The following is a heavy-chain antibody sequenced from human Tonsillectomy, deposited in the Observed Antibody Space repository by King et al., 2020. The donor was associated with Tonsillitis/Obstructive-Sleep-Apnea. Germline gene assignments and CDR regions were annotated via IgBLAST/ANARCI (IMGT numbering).Heavy chain of an antibody. CDR2: IYDSGST. Sequence: QLQESGPGLVKPSQTLSLTCTVSGGSISSGGYYWSWIRQHPGKGLEWIGYIYDSGSTYYNPSLKSRVTISVDTSKNQFSLKLSSVTAADTAVYHCVSEVTTGAFDYWGQGTLVTVSS. J-gene: IGHJ4*02. CDR3: VSEVTTGAFDY. D-gene: IGHD4-17*01. V-gene: IGHV4-31*03. CDR1: GGSISSGGYY.